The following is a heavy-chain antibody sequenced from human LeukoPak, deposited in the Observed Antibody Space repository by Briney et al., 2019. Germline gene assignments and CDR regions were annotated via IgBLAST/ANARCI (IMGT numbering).Heavy chain of an antibody. Sequence: GGSLRLSCATSGFSVSNNYMSWVRQAPGKGLEWVSIIYSGGNTYYADSVKGRFTISRDNSNNTLYLQMNSLRAEDTAVYYCARDVAYFYVSSGYYWEDYWGQGTLVTVSS. V-gene: IGHV3-53*01. D-gene: IGHD3-22*01. J-gene: IGHJ4*02. CDR1: GFSVSNNY. CDR3: ARDVAYFYVSSGYYWEDY. CDR2: IYSGGNT.